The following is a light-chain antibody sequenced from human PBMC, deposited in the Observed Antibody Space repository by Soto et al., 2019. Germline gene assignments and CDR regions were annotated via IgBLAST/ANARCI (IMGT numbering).Light chain of an antibody. V-gene: IGKV3-20*01. Sequence: EIVLTQSPGTLSVSPGDGATLSCRSSQTVVKNYLAWYQQRPGQAPRLLIHGASSRATGIPDRFSGSGSGTDFTLTISRLEPEDFAVYYCQQYGSSTGWTFGQGTKVDI. CDR1: QTVVKNY. J-gene: IGKJ1*01. CDR2: GAS. CDR3: QQYGSSTGWT.